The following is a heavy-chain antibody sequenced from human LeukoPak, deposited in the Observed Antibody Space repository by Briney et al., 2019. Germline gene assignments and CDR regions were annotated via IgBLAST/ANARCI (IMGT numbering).Heavy chain of an antibody. D-gene: IGHD3-3*01. CDR1: GGSITSYY. V-gene: IGHV4-59*01. CDR2: IYYSGST. Sequence: SETLSLTCTVSGGSITSYYWSWIRQPPGKGLEWIGYIYYSGSTNYNPSLKSRVTISVDTSKNQFSLKLSSVTAADTAVYYCARGTSYYDFWRYHFDYWGQGTLVTVSS. J-gene: IGHJ4*02. CDR3: ARGTSYYDFWRYHFDY.